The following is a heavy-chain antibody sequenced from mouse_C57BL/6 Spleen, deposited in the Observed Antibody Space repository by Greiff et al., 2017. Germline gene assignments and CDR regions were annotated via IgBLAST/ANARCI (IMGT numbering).Heavy chain of an antibody. Sequence: EVKVVESGGGLVKPGGSLKLSCAASGFTFSDYGMHWVRQAPEKGLEWVAYISRGSSTIYYADTVKGLFTISRDNAKNTLFLHMTSLRSEDTAMYYCATIYDGYYDWFAYWGQGTLVTVSA. CDR1: GFTFSDYG. CDR3: ATIYDGYYDWFAY. D-gene: IGHD2-3*01. V-gene: IGHV5-17*01. J-gene: IGHJ3*01. CDR2: ISRGSSTI.